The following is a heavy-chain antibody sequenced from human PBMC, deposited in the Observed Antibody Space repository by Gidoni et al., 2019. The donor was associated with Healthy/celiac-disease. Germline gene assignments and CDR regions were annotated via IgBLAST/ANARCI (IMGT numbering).Heavy chain of an antibody. CDR2: ISYDGRKK. J-gene: IGHJ4*02. V-gene: IGHV3-30*18. CDR1: GFTFRSYG. CDR3: AKGGRLGYCSSTSCYGIDY. Sequence: QVQLLESGGGVVQPGRSLRLSCEASGFTFRSYGMHWVRQSPGKGMEWVAVISYDGRKKYYADSVKGRFTIDRENSNNTLYLQMNSLRAEDTAVYYCAKGGRLGYCSSTSCYGIDYWGQGTLVTVSS. D-gene: IGHD2-2*01.